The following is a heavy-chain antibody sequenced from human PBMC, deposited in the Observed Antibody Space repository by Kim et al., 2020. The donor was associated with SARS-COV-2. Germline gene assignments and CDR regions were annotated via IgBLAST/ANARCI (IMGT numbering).Heavy chain of an antibody. CDR3: ARDSIGGALDV. CDR1: GFTFSSYA. J-gene: IGHJ6*02. CDR2: ISYDGSNK. Sequence: GGSLRLSCAASGFTFSSYAMHWVRQAPGKGLEWVAVISYDGSNKYYADSVKGRFTISRDNSKNTLYLQMNSLRAEDTAVYYCARDSIGGALDVWGQGTTVTVSS. D-gene: IGHD6-25*01. V-gene: IGHV3-30*04.